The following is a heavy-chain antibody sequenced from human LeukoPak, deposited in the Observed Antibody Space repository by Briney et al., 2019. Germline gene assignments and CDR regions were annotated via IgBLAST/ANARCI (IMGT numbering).Heavy chain of an antibody. Sequence: SETLSLTCTVSGGSISSYYWSWIRQPPGKGLEWIGYIYYSGSTNYNPSLKSRVTISVDTSRNQFSLKLSSVTAADTAVYYCARDESWFDPWGQGTLVTVSS. CDR3: ARDESWFDP. CDR2: IYYSGST. V-gene: IGHV4-59*01. CDR1: GGSISSYY. J-gene: IGHJ5*02.